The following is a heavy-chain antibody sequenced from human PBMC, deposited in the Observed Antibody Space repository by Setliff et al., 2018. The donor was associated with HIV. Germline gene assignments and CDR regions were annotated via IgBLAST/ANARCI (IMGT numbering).Heavy chain of an antibody. CDR3: ARRITVAYYYYYMDV. D-gene: IGHD6-19*01. CDR1: GFTVTTYW. CDR2: IKQDGSEK. J-gene: IGHJ6*03. Sequence: GGSLRLSWAASGFTVTTYWMSWVRQAPGKGLEWVANIKQDGSEKYYLDSVKGRFTISRDNAKNSLYLQMNSLRAEDTALYYCARRITVAYYYYYMDVWGKGTTVTVSS. V-gene: IGHV3-7*03.